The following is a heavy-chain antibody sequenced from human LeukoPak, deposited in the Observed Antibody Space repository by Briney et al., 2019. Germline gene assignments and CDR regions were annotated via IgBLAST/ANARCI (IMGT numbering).Heavy chain of an antibody. J-gene: IGHJ4*02. CDR1: GGTFSSYA. D-gene: IGHD3-22*01. CDR2: IIPIFGTA. Sequence: ASVKVSCKASGGTFSSYAISWVRQAPGQGLEWMGGIIPIFGTANYAHKFQGRVTITADESTSTAYMELSSLRSEDTAVYYCARGYDYYDSSSYYYFDYWGQGTLVTVSS. CDR3: ARGYDYYDSSSYYYFDY. V-gene: IGHV1-69*13.